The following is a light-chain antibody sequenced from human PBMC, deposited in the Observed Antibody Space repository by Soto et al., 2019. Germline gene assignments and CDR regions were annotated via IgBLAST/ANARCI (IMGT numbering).Light chain of an antibody. J-gene: IGKJ5*01. CDR3: QQHYSTPLT. Sequence: DIQLTQSPSFLSASVGDRVTITCRASQDIRSYLAWYQQKPGKAPNLLIFGASSLQSGVPSRFSGSGSGTEFTLTISSLQAEDVAVYYCQQHYSTPLTFGQGTRLEIK. CDR1: QDIRSY. V-gene: IGKV1-9*01. CDR2: GAS.